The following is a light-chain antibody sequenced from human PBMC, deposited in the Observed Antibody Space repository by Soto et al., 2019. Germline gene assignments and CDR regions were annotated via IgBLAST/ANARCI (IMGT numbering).Light chain of an antibody. Sequence: QPVLTQSSSASASLGSSVKLTCTLSSGHSGYIIAWHQQQPGKAPRYLMKLEGSGSYNKGSGVPDRFSGSSSGADRYLTISNLQFEDEADYYCETWDSRVFGGGTKLTVL. V-gene: IGLV4-60*02. J-gene: IGLJ3*02. CDR3: ETWDSRV. CDR1: SGHSGYI. CDR2: LEGSGSY.